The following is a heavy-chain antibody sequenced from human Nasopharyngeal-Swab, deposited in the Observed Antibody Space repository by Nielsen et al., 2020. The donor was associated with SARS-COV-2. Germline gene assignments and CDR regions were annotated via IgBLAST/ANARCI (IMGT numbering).Heavy chain of an antibody. Sequence: SETLSLTCAVYGGSFPDYYWTWIRQPPGKGLEWIGEINHRGSTNYNPSLKSRVTISADTSKNQFSLNLSSVTAADTAVYYCARGLVDVNMMLVVIGFSYWLDSWGQGTLVTVSS. CDR3: ARGLVDVNMMLVVIGFSYWLDS. CDR2: INHRGST. D-gene: IGHD3-22*01. CDR1: GGSFPDYY. V-gene: IGHV4-34*01. J-gene: IGHJ5*01.